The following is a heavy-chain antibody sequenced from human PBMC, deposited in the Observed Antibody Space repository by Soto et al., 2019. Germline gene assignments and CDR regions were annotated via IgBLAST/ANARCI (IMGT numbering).Heavy chain of an antibody. CDR2: IIPFFGTP. CDR1: GGTFTNDA. V-gene: IGHV1-69*01. D-gene: IGHD2-21*02. Sequence: QVHLVQSGAEVKKSGSSVRVSCTASGGTFTNDAISWVRQAPGQGLEWLGRIIPFFGTPDYSQSFQGRLTITADESTGTAYMGLRSLRSDDTAVYYCAREVVTETTLGYFDFWGQGTLVTVSS. CDR3: AREVVTETTLGYFDF. J-gene: IGHJ4*02.